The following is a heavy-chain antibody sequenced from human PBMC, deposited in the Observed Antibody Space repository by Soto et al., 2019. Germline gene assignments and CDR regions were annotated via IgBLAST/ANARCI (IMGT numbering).Heavy chain of an antibody. Sequence: GGSLRLSCAASGFTFSDYYMSWIRQAPGKGLEWVSYISSSSSYTNYADSVKGRFTISRDNAKNSLYLQMDSLRADDTAMYYCAKSQIGAAHYGDYWGQGTLVTVSS. V-gene: IGHV3-11*03. J-gene: IGHJ4*02. CDR2: ISSSSSYT. D-gene: IGHD3-16*01. CDR1: GFTFSDYY. CDR3: AKSQIGAAHYGDY.